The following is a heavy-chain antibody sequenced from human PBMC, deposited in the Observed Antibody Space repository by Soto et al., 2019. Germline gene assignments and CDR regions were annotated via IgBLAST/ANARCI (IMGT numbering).Heavy chain of an antibody. CDR1: GYTFTSYD. J-gene: IGHJ5*02. CDR3: ARGIKYGAYSRWFDP. V-gene: IGHV1-8*01. D-gene: IGHD4-17*01. CDR2: MNPNSGNT. Sequence: QVQLVQSGAEVKKPGASVKVSCKASGYTFTSYDINWVRQATGQGLEYLGWMNPNSGNTAYVQKIQGRVTMTWDTSITTAKMELSSLPSEDTAVYFCARGIKYGAYSRWFDPWGQGTLVTVSS.